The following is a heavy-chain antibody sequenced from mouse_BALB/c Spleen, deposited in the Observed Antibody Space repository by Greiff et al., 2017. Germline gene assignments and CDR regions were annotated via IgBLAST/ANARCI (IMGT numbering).Heavy chain of an antibody. J-gene: IGHJ2*01. CDR2: ISSGSSTI. V-gene: IGHV5-17*02. CDR1: GFTFSSFG. D-gene: IGHD2-3*01. Sequence: DVQLQESGGGLVQPGGSRKLSCAASGFTFSSFGMHWVRQAPEKGLEWVAYISSGSSTIYYADTVKGRFTISRDNPKNTLFLQMTSLRSEDTAMYYCARSGDDGYYGAHYFDYWGQGTTLTVSS. CDR3: ARSGDDGYYGAHYFDY.